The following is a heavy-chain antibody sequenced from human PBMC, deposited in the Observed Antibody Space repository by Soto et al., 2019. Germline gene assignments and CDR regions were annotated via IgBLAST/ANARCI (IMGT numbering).Heavy chain of an antibody. CDR2: ISYDGSNK. CDR3: STGTDYGGRLIVGR. V-gene: IGHV3-30-3*01. J-gene: IGHJ4*02. CDR1: GFTFNNYA. Sequence: GGSLRLSCAVSGFTFNNYAMHWVRQAPGKGLEWVAIISYDGSNKYYAAPVKGRFTISRDDSKSTLYLQMNSLNTEDTAVYYCSTGTDYGGRLIVGRWGQGILVTV. D-gene: IGHD4-17*01.